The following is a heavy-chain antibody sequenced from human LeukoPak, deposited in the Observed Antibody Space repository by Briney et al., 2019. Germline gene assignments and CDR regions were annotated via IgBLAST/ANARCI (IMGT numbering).Heavy chain of an antibody. CDR3: ARLSKQDVGAVAVDYYGMDV. D-gene: IGHD6-19*01. J-gene: IGHJ6*02. V-gene: IGHV1-46*01. Sequence: ASVKVSCKASGYTFTSYYMHWVRQAPGQGLEWMGIINPSGGSTSYAQKFQGRVTMTRDTSTSTVYVELSSLRSEDTAVYYCARLSKQDVGAVAVDYYGMDVWGQGTTVTVSS. CDR1: GYTFTSYY. CDR2: INPSGGST.